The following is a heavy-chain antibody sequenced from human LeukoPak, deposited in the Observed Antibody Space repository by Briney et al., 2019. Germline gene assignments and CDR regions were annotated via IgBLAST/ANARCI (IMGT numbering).Heavy chain of an antibody. J-gene: IGHJ6*02. D-gene: IGHD5-12*01. CDR3: AVAYGMDV. CDR2: IYYSGSI. V-gene: IGHV4-39*01. Sequence: PSETLSLSCAVSGGSISSSNHYWGWIRPPPGQGLESIGSIYYSGSIYYNPSIKSRVTQSEDPSKNQNSLKLSSVTASDTAVYYCAVAYGMDVWGQGTTVTVSS. CDR1: GGSISSSNHY.